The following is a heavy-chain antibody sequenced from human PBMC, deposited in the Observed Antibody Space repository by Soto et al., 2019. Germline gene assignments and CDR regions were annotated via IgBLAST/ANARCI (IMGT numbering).Heavy chain of an antibody. V-gene: IGHV3-21*01. J-gene: IGHJ4*02. CDR3: AREGIQLWGFDY. D-gene: IGHD5-18*01. Sequence: EVQLVESGGGLVKPGGSLRLSCAASGFTFSSYSMNWVRQAPGKGLEWVSSISSSSSYIYYADLVKGRFTISRDNAKNSLYLQMNSLRAEDTAVYYCAREGIQLWGFDYWGQGTLVTVSS. CDR1: GFTFSSYS. CDR2: ISSSSSYI.